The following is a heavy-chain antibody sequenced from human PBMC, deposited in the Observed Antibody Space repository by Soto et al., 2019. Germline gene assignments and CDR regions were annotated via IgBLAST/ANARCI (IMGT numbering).Heavy chain of an antibody. V-gene: IGHV3-33*01. J-gene: IGHJ4*02. CDR3: AREGEKGFDY. Sequence: GGSLRLSCAASGFSFSTYAMHWVRQAPGKGLEWVAFIWPDGSSEDYADSVKGRFTLSRDNSENTLFLQMNSLRADDSAVYYCAREGEKGFDYWGQGTLVTVSS. D-gene: IGHD3-10*01. CDR1: GFSFSTYA. CDR2: IWPDGSSE.